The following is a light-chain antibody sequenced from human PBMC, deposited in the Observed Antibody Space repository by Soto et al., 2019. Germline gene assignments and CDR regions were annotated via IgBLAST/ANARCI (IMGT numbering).Light chain of an antibody. CDR2: EVN. CDR3: SSNAGRNNWV. V-gene: IGLV2-8*01. J-gene: IGLJ2*01. Sequence: QSVLTQPPSASGYPGQSVTISCTGTSSDVGGYNYVSWYQQHPGKAPKLLIYEVNKRPSGVPDRFTGSNSGNTASLTVSVLQSEDEADYYYSSNAGRNNWVFSEGTKPTVL. CDR1: SSDVGGYNY.